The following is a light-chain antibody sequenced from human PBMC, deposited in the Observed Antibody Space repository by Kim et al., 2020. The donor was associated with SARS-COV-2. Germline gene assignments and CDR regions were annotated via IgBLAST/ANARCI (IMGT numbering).Light chain of an antibody. CDR2: DKT. Sequence: ALGQTVTITCQGDSLRRYDATWYQKKPGQAPVLVIYDKTNRPSGIPDRFSGTRSGNIASLTITGAQAEDEADYYCNSRDGRGNHLVFGGGTQLTVL. V-gene: IGLV3-19*01. CDR1: SLRRYD. J-gene: IGLJ3*02. CDR3: NSRDGRGNHLV.